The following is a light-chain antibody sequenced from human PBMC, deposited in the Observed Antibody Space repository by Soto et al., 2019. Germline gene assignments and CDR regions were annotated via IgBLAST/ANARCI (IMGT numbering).Light chain of an antibody. J-gene: IGLJ1*01. V-gene: IGLV1-44*01. Sequence: QSVLTQPPSASGTPGQRVTITCSGSSSNIGSNSVSWYQNLPGAAPRLLICANTQRPSGVPDRFSGSKSGTSASLAISGLQSEDEADYYCVAWDDSLTGFVFGTGTKLTVL. CDR1: SSNIGSNS. CDR2: ANT. CDR3: VAWDDSLTGFV.